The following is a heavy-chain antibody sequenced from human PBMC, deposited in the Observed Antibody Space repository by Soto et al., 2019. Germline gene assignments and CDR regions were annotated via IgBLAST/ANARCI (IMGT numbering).Heavy chain of an antibody. CDR1: GGSFSGYY. Sequence: SETLSLTCAVYGGSFSGYYWSWIRQPPGKGLEWVGEINHSGSTNYNPSLKSRVTISVDTSKNQFSLKLSSVTAAERAVYYCVGTRSITISGVQLGSMRRWFDPWGQGNMVTV. D-gene: IGHD3-3*01. J-gene: IGHJ5*02. CDR2: INHSGST. V-gene: IGHV4-34*01. CDR3: VGTRSITISGVQLGSMRRWFDP.